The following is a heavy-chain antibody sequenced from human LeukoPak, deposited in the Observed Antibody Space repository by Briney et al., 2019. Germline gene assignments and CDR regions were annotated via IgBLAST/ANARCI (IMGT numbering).Heavy chain of an antibody. V-gene: IGHV3-74*01. J-gene: IGHJ6*03. CDR1: GFTFSSYW. CDR3: ARADSDYYYYYMDV. D-gene: IGHD3/OR15-3a*01. CDR2: INTDGSSA. Sequence: GGSLRLSCAASGFTFSSYWMHWVRQAPGKGLVRVSRINTDGSSASYADSVKGRFTISRDNAKNTLYLQMNSLRAEDTAVYYCARADSDYYYYYMDVWGKGTTVTVSS.